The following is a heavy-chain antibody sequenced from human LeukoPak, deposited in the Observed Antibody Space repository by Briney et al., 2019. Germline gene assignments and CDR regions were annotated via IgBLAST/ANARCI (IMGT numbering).Heavy chain of an antibody. CDR3: ARARDGDRFAFDY. D-gene: IGHD5-24*01. Sequence: PSETLSLTCTVYGGSISSYYWSSIRQPPGKGLEWVGYIYYSGSTDYHPSLRSRVTMSVDTSKSQFSLKLNSVTATDTAVYYCARARDGDRFAFDYWGQGSLVTVSS. CDR1: GGSISSYY. J-gene: IGHJ4*02. V-gene: IGHV4-59*08. CDR2: IYYSGST.